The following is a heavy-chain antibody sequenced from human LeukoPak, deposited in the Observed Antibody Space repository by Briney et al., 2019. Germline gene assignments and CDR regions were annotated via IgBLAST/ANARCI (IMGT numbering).Heavy chain of an antibody. CDR2: IKQDGSEK. D-gene: IGHD1-20*01. J-gene: IGHJ5*02. Sequence: GGSLRLSCAASGFTFSSDGMSWVRQAPGKGLEWVANIKQDGSEKYYVDSVKGRFTISRDNAKNSLYLQMNSLRAEDTAVYYCARVRYNWKLEWWFDPWGQGTLVTVSS. CDR1: GFTFSSDG. V-gene: IGHV3-7*01. CDR3: ARVRYNWKLEWWFDP.